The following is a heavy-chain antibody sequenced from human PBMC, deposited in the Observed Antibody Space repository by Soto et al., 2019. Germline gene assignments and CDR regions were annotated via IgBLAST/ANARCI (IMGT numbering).Heavy chain of an antibody. CDR1: GGSFSGYY. CDR3: AGGPRYSSGWYGY. CDR2: INHSGST. D-gene: IGHD6-19*01. J-gene: IGHJ4*02. V-gene: IGHV4-34*01. Sequence: PSETLSLTCAVYGGSFSGYYWSWIRQPPGKGLEWIGEINHSGSTNYNPSLKSRVTISVDTSKNQFSLKLSSVTAADTAVYYCAGGPRYSSGWYGYWGQGTLVTVSS.